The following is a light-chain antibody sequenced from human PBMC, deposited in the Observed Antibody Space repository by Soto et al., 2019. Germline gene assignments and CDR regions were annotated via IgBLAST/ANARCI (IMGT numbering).Light chain of an antibody. CDR1: QSLSSNY. J-gene: IGKJ5*01. V-gene: IGKV3-20*01. CDR2: DIS. Sequence: EIVLTQSPGTLSLSPGDTATLSCRASQSLSSNYLAWYQQRPGQAPKLLIYDISSRATGIPDRFSGSGSGTDFTLTITRRDPEDFAVYYCQQYGGSMTFGQGTRLEIE. CDR3: QQYGGSMT.